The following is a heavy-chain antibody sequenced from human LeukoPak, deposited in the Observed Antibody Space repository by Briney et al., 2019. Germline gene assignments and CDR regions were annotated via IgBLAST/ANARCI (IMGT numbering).Heavy chain of an antibody. CDR1: GFTFSNYA. J-gene: IGHJ4*02. V-gene: IGHV3-48*01. CDR2: ISSSSSTI. D-gene: IGHD3-10*01. Sequence: PGGSLRLSCAASGFTFSNYAMSWVRQAPGKGLEWVSYISSSSSTIYYADSVKGRFTISRDNAKNSLYLQMNSLRAEDTAVYYCARGSGSYYNPNALGYWGQGTLVTVSS. CDR3: ARGSGSYYNPNALGY.